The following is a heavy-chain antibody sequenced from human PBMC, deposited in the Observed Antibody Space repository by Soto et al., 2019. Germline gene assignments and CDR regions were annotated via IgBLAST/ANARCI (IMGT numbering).Heavy chain of an antibody. CDR2: ISSGSSDT. V-gene: IGHV3-21*01. CDR1: GFNFIGVS. J-gene: IGHJ4*02. Sequence: GPQIHSYRASGFNFIGVSMNWVRQVPGKGLEWVASISSGSSDTWYADSVKGRFIISRDNAQNSLFLQMNTLRPEDTAMYYCARVAYWGPGTQVTVSS. CDR3: ARVAY.